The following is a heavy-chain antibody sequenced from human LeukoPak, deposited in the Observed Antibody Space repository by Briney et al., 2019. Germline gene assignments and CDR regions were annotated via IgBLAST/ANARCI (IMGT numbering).Heavy chain of an antibody. J-gene: IGHJ1*01. Sequence: SETLSLTCTVSGDSISSSSYYWGWIRQPPGKGLEWIGSIYYSGSTYYNPSLKSRVTISVDTSKNQFSLKLSSVTAADTAVYYCARHLAEYFQHWGQGTLVTVSS. V-gene: IGHV4-39*01. CDR3: ARHLAEYFQH. CDR1: GDSISSSSYY. CDR2: IYYSGST.